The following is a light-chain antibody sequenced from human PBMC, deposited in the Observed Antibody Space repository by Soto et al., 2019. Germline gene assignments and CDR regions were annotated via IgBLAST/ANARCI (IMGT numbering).Light chain of an antibody. Sequence: QSVLTQPASVSGSPGQSITISCTGTSSDVGAYKFVSWYQQFPGKAPKLMIYEVSNRPSGVSDRFSGSKSGNTASLIISGLRAEDEADYYCSSQTGSATVLFGGGTKVTVL. CDR3: SSQTGSATVL. CDR1: SSDVGAYKF. CDR2: EVS. V-gene: IGLV2-14*01. J-gene: IGLJ2*01.